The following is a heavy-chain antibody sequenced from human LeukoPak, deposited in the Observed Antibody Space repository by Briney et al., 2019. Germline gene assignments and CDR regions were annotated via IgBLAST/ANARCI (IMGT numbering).Heavy chain of an antibody. CDR3: ARVQRWELLSAAYYFDY. Sequence: SETLSLTCTVSGGSISSSSYYWGWIRQPPGKGLEWIGSIYYSGSTYYNPSLKSRVTISVDTSKNQFSLKLNSVTAADTAVYYCARVQRWELLSAAYYFDYWGQGTLVTVSS. V-gene: IGHV4-39*01. CDR2: IYYSGST. CDR1: GGSISSSSYY. J-gene: IGHJ4*02. D-gene: IGHD1-26*01.